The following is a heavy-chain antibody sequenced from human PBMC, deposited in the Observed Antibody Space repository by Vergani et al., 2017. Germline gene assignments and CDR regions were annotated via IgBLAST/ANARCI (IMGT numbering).Heavy chain of an antibody. J-gene: IGHJ6*03. Sequence: QVQLVQSGAEVKKPGSSVKVSCKASGGTFSSYAISWVRQAPGQGLEWMGGIIPIFGTANYAQKYQGRVTITADESTSTAYMALRSLRSEDTAVYYCAGADRDIVVVPAAIWGYYYYYYMDVWGKGTTVTVSS. D-gene: IGHD2-2*01. V-gene: IGHV1-69*01. CDR3: AGADRDIVVVPAAIWGYYYYYYMDV. CDR2: IIPIFGTA. CDR1: GGTFSSYA.